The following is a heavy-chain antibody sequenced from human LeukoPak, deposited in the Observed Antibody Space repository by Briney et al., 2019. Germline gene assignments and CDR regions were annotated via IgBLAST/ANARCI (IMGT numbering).Heavy chain of an antibody. CDR1: GGSISSYY. CDR3: ARSPWGTFDY. V-gene: IGHV4-59*05. Sequence: SETLSLTCTVSGGSISSYYWSWIRQPPGKGLEWIGSIYYSGSTYYNPSLKSRVTISVDTSKNQFSLKLSSVTAADTAVYYCARSPWGTFDYWGQGTLVTVSS. D-gene: IGHD1-1*01. CDR2: IYYSGST. J-gene: IGHJ4*02.